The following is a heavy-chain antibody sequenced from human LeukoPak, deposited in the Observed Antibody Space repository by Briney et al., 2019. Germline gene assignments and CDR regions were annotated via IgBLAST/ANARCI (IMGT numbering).Heavy chain of an antibody. D-gene: IGHD6-19*01. J-gene: IGHJ4*02. CDR3: ARRTTLRRIAVAGKGGGYFDY. V-gene: IGHV5-51*01. Sequence: TGESLKISCKGSGYSFTSYWIGWVRQMPGKGLEWVGIIYPGDSDTRYSPSFQGQVTISADKSISTAYLQWSSLKASDTAMYYCARRTTLRRIAVAGKGGGYFDYWGQGTLVTVSS. CDR2: IYPGDSDT. CDR1: GYSFTSYW.